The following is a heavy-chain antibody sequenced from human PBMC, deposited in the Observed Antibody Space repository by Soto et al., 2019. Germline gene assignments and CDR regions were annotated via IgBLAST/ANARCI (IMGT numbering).Heavy chain of an antibody. CDR3: ATSARALAAAGMEYPYYYYGMDV. J-gene: IGHJ6*02. Sequence: ASVKVSCKVSGYTLTELSMHWVRQAPGKGLEWMGGFDPEDGETIYAQKFQGRVTMTEDTSTDTAYMELSSLRSEDTAVYYCATSARALAAAGMEYPYYYYGMDVWGQGTTVTVSS. D-gene: IGHD6-13*01. CDR1: GYTLTELS. CDR2: FDPEDGET. V-gene: IGHV1-24*01.